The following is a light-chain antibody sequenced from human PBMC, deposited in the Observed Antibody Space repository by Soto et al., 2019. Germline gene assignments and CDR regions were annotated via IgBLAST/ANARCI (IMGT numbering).Light chain of an antibody. CDR3: PQFSSYPLT. V-gene: IGKV3-20*01. CDR2: DAS. J-gene: IGKJ4*01. CDR1: QTVRNNY. Sequence: EFVLTQSPGTLSLSPGERATLSCRASQTVRNNYLAWYQQKPGQAPRLLIYDASSRATGIPDRFSGGGSGTDFTLTISRLEPEDFAVYYCPQFSSYPLTFGGGTKLEIK.